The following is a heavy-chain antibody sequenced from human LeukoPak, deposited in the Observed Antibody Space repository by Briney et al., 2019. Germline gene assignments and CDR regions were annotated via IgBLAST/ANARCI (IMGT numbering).Heavy chain of an antibody. CDR1: GGTFSSYA. V-gene: IGHV1-69*13. J-gene: IGHJ4*02. Sequence: GASVKVSCKSSGGTFSSYAFSWVRQAPGQGLEWVGGIIPIFGTANYAQKFQGRVTITADVSTSTAYMELSSLRSEDTGVYYCARGDIGSYLTDYWGRETLVTVSS. D-gene: IGHD1-26*01. CDR2: IIPIFGTA. CDR3: ARGDIGSYLTDY.